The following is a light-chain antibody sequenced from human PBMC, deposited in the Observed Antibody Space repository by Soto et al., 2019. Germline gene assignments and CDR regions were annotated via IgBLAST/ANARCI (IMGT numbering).Light chain of an antibody. CDR1: QSVSSSY. CDR2: GAS. V-gene: IGKV3-20*01. Sequence: EIVLTQSPGTLSLSPGERDTLSCRASQSVSSSYLAWYQQKPGQAPRLLTYGASSRATGIPNRFSGSGSGTDLTLTISRQEPEDYALYHCQQYGSSEYTFGQGTKLEIK. CDR3: QQYGSSEYT. J-gene: IGKJ2*01.